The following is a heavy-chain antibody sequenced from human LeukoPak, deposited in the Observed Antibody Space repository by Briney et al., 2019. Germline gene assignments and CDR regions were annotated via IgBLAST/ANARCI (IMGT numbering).Heavy chain of an antibody. CDR3: AKGSYYDSSGSFYFDY. CDR1: GFTFSSYA. J-gene: IGHJ4*02. Sequence: GGSLRLSCAASGFTFSSYAMSWVRQAPGKGLEWVSGISGSCDNTYYADSVKGRFTISRDNSKNTLYVQVNSLGTEDRAAYYCAKGSYYDSSGSFYFDYWGQGTLVTVSS. D-gene: IGHD3-22*01. V-gene: IGHV3-23*01. CDR2: ISGSCDNT.